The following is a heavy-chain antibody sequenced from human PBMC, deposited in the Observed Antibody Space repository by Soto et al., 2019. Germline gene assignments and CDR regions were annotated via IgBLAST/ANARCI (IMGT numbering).Heavy chain of an antibody. J-gene: IGHJ5*02. CDR1: GYTFTSYG. D-gene: IGHD3-22*01. Sequence: QVQLVQSGAEVKKPGASVKVSCKASGYTFTSYGISWVRQAPGQGLEWMGWISAYNGNTNYAQKLQGRVTMTTDTATSTAYMELRSLRSDDTAVYYCARRVSDYYDSSGYCSWCDPWGQGTLVTVSS. CDR3: ARRVSDYYDSSGYCSWCDP. CDR2: ISAYNGNT. V-gene: IGHV1-18*04.